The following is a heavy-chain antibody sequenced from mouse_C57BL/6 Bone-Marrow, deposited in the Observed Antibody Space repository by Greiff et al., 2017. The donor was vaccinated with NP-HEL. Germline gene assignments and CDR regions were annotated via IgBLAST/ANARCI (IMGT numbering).Heavy chain of an antibody. Sequence: QVQLQQPGAELVKPGASVKLSCKASGYTFTSYWMHWVKQRPGQGLEWIGMIHPNSGSTNYNEKFKSKATLTVDKSSRTAYMQLSSLTSEDSAVYYCARSPLHYYGAYFDYWGQGTTLTVSS. D-gene: IGHD1-2*01. CDR3: ARSPLHYYGAYFDY. J-gene: IGHJ2*01. CDR1: GYTFTSYW. V-gene: IGHV1-64*01. CDR2: IHPNSGST.